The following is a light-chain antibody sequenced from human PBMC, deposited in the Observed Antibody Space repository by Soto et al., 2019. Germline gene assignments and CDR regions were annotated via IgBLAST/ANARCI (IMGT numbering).Light chain of an antibody. J-gene: IGKJ5*01. CDR2: AAS. Sequence: EIQMTQSPAALSTSVGDRVTITCRASRSINIYLNWYQQKPGKAPKLLIYAASNLQSGVPSRFSGDGVGTHFTLTISSLPPEDFATYHCQQSHSSPYTFGQGTRLEIK. CDR3: QQSHSSPYT. CDR1: RSINIY. V-gene: IGKV1-39*01.